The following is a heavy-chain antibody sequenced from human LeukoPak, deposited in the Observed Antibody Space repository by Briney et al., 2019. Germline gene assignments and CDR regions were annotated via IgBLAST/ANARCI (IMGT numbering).Heavy chain of an antibody. Sequence: SETLSLTCAVSGGSISSGGYSWSWVRQPPGKGLEWIGYIYHSGSTYYNPSLKSRVTISVDRSKNQFPLKLSSATAADTAVYYCARGRFGETDYWGQGTLVTVSS. CDR1: GGSISSGGYS. D-gene: IGHD3-10*01. J-gene: IGHJ4*02. V-gene: IGHV4-30-2*01. CDR3: ARGRFGETDY. CDR2: IYHSGST.